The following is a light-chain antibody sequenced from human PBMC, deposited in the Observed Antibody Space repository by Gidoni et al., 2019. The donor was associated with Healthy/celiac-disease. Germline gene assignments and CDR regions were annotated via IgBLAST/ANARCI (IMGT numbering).Light chain of an antibody. V-gene: IGKV1-39*01. J-gene: IGKJ2*01. Sequence: IQLTQSPSSLSASVGDRVTITCRASQSISSYLTWYQQKPVKAPKLLIYAASSLQSGVPSRFSGSGSGTDFTLTISSLQPEDFATYYCQQSYSTPHTFGQGTKLEIK. CDR1: QSISSY. CDR3: QQSYSTPHT. CDR2: AAS.